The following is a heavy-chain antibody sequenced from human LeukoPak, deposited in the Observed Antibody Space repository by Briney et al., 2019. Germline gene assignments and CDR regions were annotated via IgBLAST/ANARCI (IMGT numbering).Heavy chain of an antibody. J-gene: IGHJ6*03. CDR1: GFTFNNYA. V-gene: IGHV3-23*01. Sequence: GGSLRLSCVASGFTFNNYAMCWVRQAPGKGLEWVSAIIRSGGSTYYADSVKGRFTISRDNAKNSLYLQMNSLRAEDTAVYYCAREQVSRFLAVYYYYMDVWGKGTTVTVSS. CDR3: AREQVSRFLAVYYYYMDV. CDR2: IIRSGGST. D-gene: IGHD3-3*01.